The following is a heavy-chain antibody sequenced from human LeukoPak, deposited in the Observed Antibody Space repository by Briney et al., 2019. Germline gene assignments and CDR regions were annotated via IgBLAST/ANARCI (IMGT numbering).Heavy chain of an antibody. CDR3: AKDRPWGAAAGEFDY. CDR2: IRSKANSYAT. V-gene: IGHV3-73*01. CDR1: GFTFSGSA. Sequence: GGSLRLSCAASGFTFSGSAMRWVRQASGKGLEWVGRIRSKANSYATAYAASVKGRFTISRDDSKNTAYLQMNSLKTEDTAVYYCAKDRPWGAAAGEFDYWGQGTLVTVSS. D-gene: IGHD6-13*01. J-gene: IGHJ4*02.